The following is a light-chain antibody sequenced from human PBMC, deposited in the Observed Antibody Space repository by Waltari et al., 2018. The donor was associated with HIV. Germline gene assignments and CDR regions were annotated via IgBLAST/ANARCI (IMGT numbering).Light chain of an antibody. CDR2: EDI. CDR1: KLTEKY. J-gene: IGLJ1*01. Sequence: SYELTQPPSVSVSPGQTATITCSGDKLTEKYASWYQQKPGQSPLLIIYEDIRRPSGIPERFSGSNSGNTATLTISGTQIMDEADYFCQAWDTTTRTVFGSWTRVSVL. V-gene: IGLV3-1*01. CDR3: QAWDTTTRTV.